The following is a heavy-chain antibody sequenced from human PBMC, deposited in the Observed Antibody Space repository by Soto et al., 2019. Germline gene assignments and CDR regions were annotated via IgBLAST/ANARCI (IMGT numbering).Heavy chain of an antibody. J-gene: IGHJ4*02. CDR3: ASSSWYDSSGPIDY. V-gene: IGHV4-39*01. Sequence: SETLSLTCTVSGGSISSSSYYWGWIRQPPGKGLEWIGSIYYSGSTYYNPSLKGRVTISVDTSKNQFSLKLSSVTAADTAVYYCASSSWYDSSGPIDYWGQGTLVTVSS. CDR2: IYYSGST. CDR1: GGSISSSSYY. D-gene: IGHD3-22*01.